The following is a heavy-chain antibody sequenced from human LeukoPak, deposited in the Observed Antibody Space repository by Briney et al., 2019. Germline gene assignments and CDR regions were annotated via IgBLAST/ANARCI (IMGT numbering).Heavy chain of an antibody. V-gene: IGHV4-59*02. CDR2: IYHTGST. Sequence: SETLSLTCTISGGSVSDYYWSGLRQSPGKGLEWIGYIYHTGSTSYSTSLKSRVPISADTSQNQFSLKLSSVTAADTAVYYCASRKLGNDYWGQGTLVTVSS. CDR3: ASRKLGNDY. CDR1: GGSVSDYY. D-gene: IGHD7-27*01. J-gene: IGHJ4*02.